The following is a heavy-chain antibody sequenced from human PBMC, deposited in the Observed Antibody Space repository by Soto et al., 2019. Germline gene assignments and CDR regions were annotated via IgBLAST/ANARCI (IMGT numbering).Heavy chain of an antibody. D-gene: IGHD6-13*01. Sequence: QVQLVESGGGVVQPGTSLRLSCAASGFTFSTYGMHWVRQAPGKGLEWLAVISYRGDHTYYADSLKGRFTISRDNSENTLYLQMNSLRTEDTAVYYCAKDRAPMAAAADFDYWGHGILVTVSS. CDR1: GFTFSTYG. CDR3: AKDRAPMAAAADFDY. J-gene: IGHJ4*01. CDR2: ISYRGDHT. V-gene: IGHV3-30*18.